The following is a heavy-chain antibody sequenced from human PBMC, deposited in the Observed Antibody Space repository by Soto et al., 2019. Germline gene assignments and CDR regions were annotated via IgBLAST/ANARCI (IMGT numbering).Heavy chain of an antibody. Sequence: QVPLQESGPGLVKPSQTLSLTCTVSGGSISSGGYYWTWIRQHPGKGLEWIGYIYYSGSIYYNPSLNSRVTISVDTSKNQFSLKLSSVTAADTAVYYCARGVYCGGDCYSGTDYWGQGTLVTVSS. CDR1: GGSISSGGYY. CDR2: IYYSGSI. J-gene: IGHJ4*02. D-gene: IGHD2-21*02. CDR3: ARGVYCGGDCYSGTDY. V-gene: IGHV4-31*03.